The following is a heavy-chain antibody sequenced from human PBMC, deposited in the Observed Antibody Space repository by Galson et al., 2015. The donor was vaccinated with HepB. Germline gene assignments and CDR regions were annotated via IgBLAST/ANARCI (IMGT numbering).Heavy chain of an antibody. V-gene: IGHV3-30*02. Sequence: SLRLSCAASGFTFSSYDMHWVRQAPGKGLEWVAFIRYDGSIKFHADSVKGRYTISRDNSKNTVYLQMNSLRAEDTAVYYCATSYVWGSFDYWGQGTLVTVSS. CDR3: ATSYVWGSFDY. D-gene: IGHD3-16*01. CDR1: GFTFSSYD. CDR2: IRYDGSIK. J-gene: IGHJ4*02.